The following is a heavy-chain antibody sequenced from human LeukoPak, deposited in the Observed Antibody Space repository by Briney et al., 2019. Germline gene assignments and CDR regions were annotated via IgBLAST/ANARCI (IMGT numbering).Heavy chain of an antibody. CDR2: ISAYNGNT. D-gene: IGHD3-10*01. CDR3: ARDIRGYYYGSGSQAWYFDL. V-gene: IGHV1-18*01. J-gene: IGHJ2*01. CDR1: GYTFTSYG. Sequence: ASVKVSCKTSGYTFTSYGISWVRQAPGQGLEWMGWISAYNGNTNYAQKFQGRVTMTTDTSTSTAYMELRSLRSDDTAVYYCARDIRGYYYGSGSQAWYFDLWGRGTLVTVSS.